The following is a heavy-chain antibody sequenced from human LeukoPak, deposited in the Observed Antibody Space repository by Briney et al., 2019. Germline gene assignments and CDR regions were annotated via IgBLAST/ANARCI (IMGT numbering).Heavy chain of an antibody. CDR3: ASKSTDHGELRFNY. CDR2: IYYTGTT. J-gene: IGHJ4*02. CDR1: GDSTNTSF. Sequence: SETLSLTCTISGDSTNTSFWSWIRQPPGKGLEWIGYIYYTGTTNYNPSLKSRVTTSVDTSKNQFSLKVNSVTAADTGVYYCASKSTDHGELRFNYWGQGTLVTVSS. D-gene: IGHD4-17*01. V-gene: IGHV4-59*01.